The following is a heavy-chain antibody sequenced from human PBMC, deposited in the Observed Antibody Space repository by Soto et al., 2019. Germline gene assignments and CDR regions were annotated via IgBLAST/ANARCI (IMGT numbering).Heavy chain of an antibody. J-gene: IGHJ5*02. V-gene: IGHV1-18*01. D-gene: IGHD6-6*01. CDR2: ISVYNGNT. Sequence: QVQLVQSGAEVKKPGTSVKVSCKASGYTFTTYGINWVRQAPGQGLEWMGWISVYNGNTKYAQKFHGRVTMTTDTSTTTAYMELRSLRSDDTAVYYCARDNIAARPGWFDPWGQGTLVTVSS. CDR1: GYTFTTYG. CDR3: ARDNIAARPGWFDP.